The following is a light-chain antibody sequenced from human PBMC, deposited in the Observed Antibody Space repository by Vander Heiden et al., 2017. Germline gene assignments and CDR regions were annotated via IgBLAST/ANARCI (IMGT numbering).Light chain of an antibody. CDR3: KTYATYVFT. CDR1: QNVISSY. Sequence: EIVLTQSPGTLSLSPGERATPSCRASQNVISSYLAWYQQKPGQPPRLLIYGASSRATGIPDRFSGSGSGTDFTLTISRLEPEDFAVYYCKTYATYVFTFGPGTKVDLK. J-gene: IGKJ3*01. V-gene: IGKV3-20*01. CDR2: GAS.